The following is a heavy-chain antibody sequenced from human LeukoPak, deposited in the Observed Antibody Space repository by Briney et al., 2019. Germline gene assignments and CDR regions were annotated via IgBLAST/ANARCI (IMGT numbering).Heavy chain of an antibody. Sequence: PSETLSLTCAVYGGSFSGYYWGWIRQPPGKGLEWIGEINHSGSTNYNPSLKSRVTISVDTSKKQFSLKLSSVTAADTAVYYCARGGRDGYHSWGQGTLVTVSS. J-gene: IGHJ4*02. CDR1: GGSFSGYY. D-gene: IGHD5-24*01. V-gene: IGHV4-34*01. CDR2: INHSGST. CDR3: ARGGRDGYHS.